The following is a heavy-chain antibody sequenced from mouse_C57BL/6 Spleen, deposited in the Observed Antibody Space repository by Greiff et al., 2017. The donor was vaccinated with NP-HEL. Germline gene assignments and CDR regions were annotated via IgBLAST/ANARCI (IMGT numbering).Heavy chain of an antibody. Sequence: VQLQQPGTELVKPGASVKLSCKASGYTFTSYWMHWVKQRPGQGLEWIGNINPSNGGTNYNEKFKSKATLTVDKSSSTAYMQLSSLTSEDSAVYYCASHYYYGSSYDWYFDVWGTGTTVTVSS. CDR1: GYTFTSYW. J-gene: IGHJ1*03. CDR2: INPSNGGT. CDR3: ASHYYYGSSYDWYFDV. D-gene: IGHD1-1*01. V-gene: IGHV1-53*01.